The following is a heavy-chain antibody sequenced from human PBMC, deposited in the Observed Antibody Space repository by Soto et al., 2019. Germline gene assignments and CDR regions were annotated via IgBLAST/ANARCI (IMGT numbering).Heavy chain of an antibody. CDR2: IKEDGSEK. Sequence: EVQLVESGGGLVQPGWSLRLSCAASGFTFSNSWMSWVRKAPGKGLEWVANIKEDGSEKDYVDPVKGRFTITRDNAKNALYLQMNNLRAEDTAVYFCTRKRFGMDVWGQGTTVTVSS. J-gene: IGHJ6*02. CDR1: GFTFSNSW. V-gene: IGHV3-7*03. CDR3: TRKRFGMDV.